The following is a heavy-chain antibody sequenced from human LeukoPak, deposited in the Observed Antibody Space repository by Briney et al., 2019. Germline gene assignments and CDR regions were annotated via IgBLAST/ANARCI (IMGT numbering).Heavy chain of an antibody. V-gene: IGHV3-11*01. CDR1: GFTFSDFH. CDR2: ISSGGTI. Sequence: GGSLRLSCAASGFTFSDFHMSWIRQAPGKGLEWVSYISSGGTIYYADSVKSRFTISRDNAKTSLYLQMNSLRAEDTAVYYCARRLRVTRPFDYWGQGTLVTVSS. J-gene: IGHJ4*02. CDR3: ARRLRVTRPFDY. D-gene: IGHD4-17*01.